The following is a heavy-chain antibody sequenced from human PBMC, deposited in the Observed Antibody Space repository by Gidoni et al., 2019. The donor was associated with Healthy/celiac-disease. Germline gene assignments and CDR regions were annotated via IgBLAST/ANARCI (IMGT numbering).Heavy chain of an antibody. CDR1: GFTFDDYA. D-gene: IGHD4-17*01. V-gene: IGHV3-9*01. CDR2: ISWNSGSI. J-gene: IGHJ6*02. CDR3: AKDIEGRYYYCYYGMDV. Sequence: EVQLVESGGGLVQPGRPLRLSCAASGFTFDDYAMHWVRQAPGKGLEWVSGISWNSGSIGYADSVKGRFTISRDNAKNSLYLQMNSLRAEDTALYYCAKDIEGRYYYCYYGMDVWGQGTTVTVSS.